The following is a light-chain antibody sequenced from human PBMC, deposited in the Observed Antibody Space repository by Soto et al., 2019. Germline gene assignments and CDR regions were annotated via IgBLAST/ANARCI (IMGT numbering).Light chain of an antibody. J-gene: IGLJ2*01. CDR3: CSYAGTYTVI. CDR2: EVS. V-gene: IGLV2-23*02. CDR1: SSDVGTYNL. Sequence: QSVLTQPASVSGSPGQSITISCTGTSSDVGTYNLVSWYQQHPGKAPKLMISEVSKRPSGVSNRFSGSKSGNTASLTISGLQAEDEADYFRCSYAGTYTVIFGGGTKVTVL.